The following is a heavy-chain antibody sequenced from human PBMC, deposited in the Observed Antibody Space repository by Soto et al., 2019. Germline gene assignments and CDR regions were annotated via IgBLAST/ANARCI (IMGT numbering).Heavy chain of an antibody. Sequence: QITLKESGPTLVKPTQTLTLTCTFSGFSLSTSGVGVGWIRQPPGKALECLALIYWDDDKRYSPSLKSRLTVXKXTXXKQVVLTMTNMDPMDTATYYCAHIPSYYQYNWFDPWGQGTLVTVSS. V-gene: IGHV2-5*02. CDR2: IYWDDDK. CDR3: AHIPSYYQYNWFDP. D-gene: IGHD3-10*01. CDR1: GFSLSTSGVG. J-gene: IGHJ5*02.